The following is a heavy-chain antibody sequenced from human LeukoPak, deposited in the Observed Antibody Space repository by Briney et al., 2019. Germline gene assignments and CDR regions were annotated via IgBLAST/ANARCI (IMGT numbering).Heavy chain of an antibody. D-gene: IGHD3-10*01. CDR1: GFTFSSSG. J-gene: IGHJ4*02. Sequence: GGSLRLSCAASGFTFSSSGMHWVRQAPGKGLEYVSAISSNGGSTYYADSVKGRFTISRDNSKNTLYLQMSSLRAEDTAVYYCVKDLGYYGSEWGQGTLVTVSS. CDR3: VKDLGYYGSE. CDR2: ISSNGGST. V-gene: IGHV3-64D*06.